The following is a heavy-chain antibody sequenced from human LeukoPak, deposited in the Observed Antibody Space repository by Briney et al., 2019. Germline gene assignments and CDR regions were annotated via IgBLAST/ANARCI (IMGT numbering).Heavy chain of an antibody. CDR2: TKPDGTAE. CDR3: ARDGGLHTNFDY. D-gene: IGHD2-15*01. V-gene: IGHV3-7*01. Sequence: GGSLRLSCAASGFTFRNYWMGWVRQAPGRGLEWVGNTKPDGTAEYYADSVRGRFTTSRDNANNFLYLQMNSLRGEDTAVYYCARDGGLHTNFDYWGQGTLVTVSS. J-gene: IGHJ4*02. CDR1: GFTFRNYW.